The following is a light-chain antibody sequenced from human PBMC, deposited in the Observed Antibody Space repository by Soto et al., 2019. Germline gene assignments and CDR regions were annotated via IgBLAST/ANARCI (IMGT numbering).Light chain of an antibody. J-gene: IGKJ2*01. CDR1: QSVSSSY. CDR3: PQYGSSPHP. V-gene: IGKV3-20*01. Sequence: EIVLTQSPGTLSLSPGERATLSCRASQSVSSSYLAWYQHKPGQAPRLPIYGASSRATGIPDRFSGSGSGTHFTLTISRLAPEDSAVYYCPQYGSSPHPFGQGTKLEIK. CDR2: GAS.